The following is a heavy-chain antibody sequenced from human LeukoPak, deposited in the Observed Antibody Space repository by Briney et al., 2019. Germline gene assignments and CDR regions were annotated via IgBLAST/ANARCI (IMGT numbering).Heavy chain of an antibody. V-gene: IGHV3-23*01. Sequence: GGSLRLSCVVSGFTFSSYGMSWVRQAPGKGLEWVSGSSGSGGSTYYADSVKGRFTISRDNSKNTLYLQMNSLRAEDTAVYYCAKDHRIHPTLGYSYGLDYWGQGTLVTVSS. J-gene: IGHJ4*02. CDR3: AKDHRIHPTLGYSYGLDY. CDR1: GFTFSSYG. CDR2: SSGSGGST. D-gene: IGHD5-18*01.